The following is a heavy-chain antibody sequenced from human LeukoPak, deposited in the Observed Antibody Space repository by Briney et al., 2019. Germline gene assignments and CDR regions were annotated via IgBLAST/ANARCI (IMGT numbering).Heavy chain of an antibody. CDR1: GYSFTSYW. J-gene: IGHJ4*02. Sequence: GESLKISCKGSGYSFTSYWIGWVRQMPGKGLEWMGIIYPGDSDTRYSPSFQGQVTISADKSLRTAYLQWSSLKASDTAMYYCARRGGGYCSSTSCWNFDYWGQGTLVTVSS. CDR2: IYPGDSDT. D-gene: IGHD2-2*01. CDR3: ARRGGGYCSSTSCWNFDY. V-gene: IGHV5-51*01.